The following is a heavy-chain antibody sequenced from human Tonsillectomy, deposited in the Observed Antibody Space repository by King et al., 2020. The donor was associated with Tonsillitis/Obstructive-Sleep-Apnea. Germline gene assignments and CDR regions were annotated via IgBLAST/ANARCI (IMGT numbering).Heavy chain of an antibody. Sequence: QLVQSGAEVKKPGSSVKVSCKASGGTFSSYTINWVRQAPRQGLEWMGGIIPTLDIPNYAQKFQGRVTISADKSTSTAYMELSSLRSDDTAVYYCAKSAKLFGVVIIDYWGQGTLVTVSS. CDR1: GGTFSSYT. D-gene: IGHD3-3*01. V-gene: IGHV1-69*10. CDR3: AKSAKLFGVVIIDY. CDR2: IIPTLDIP. J-gene: IGHJ4*02.